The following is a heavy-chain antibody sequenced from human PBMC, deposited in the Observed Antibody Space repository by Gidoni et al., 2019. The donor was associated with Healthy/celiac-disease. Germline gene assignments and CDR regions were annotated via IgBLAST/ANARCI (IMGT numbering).Heavy chain of an antibody. CDR1: GGSISSGSYY. CDR2: IYTSGST. V-gene: IGHV4-61*02. Sequence: QVQLQESGPGLVKPSQTLSLTCTIPGGSISSGSYYWSWIRQPAGKGLEWLGRIYTSGSTNYNPSLKSRVTISVDTSKNQFSLKLSSVTAADTAVYYCARDSDYDSSGYYMDVWGKGTTVTVSS. CDR3: ARDSDYDSSGYYMDV. J-gene: IGHJ6*03. D-gene: IGHD3-22*01.